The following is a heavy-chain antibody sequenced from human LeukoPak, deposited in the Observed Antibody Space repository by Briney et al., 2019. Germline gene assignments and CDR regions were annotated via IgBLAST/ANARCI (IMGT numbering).Heavy chain of an antibody. V-gene: IGHV4-59*08. CDR1: GGSISSYY. CDR2: IYYSGST. D-gene: IGHD1-26*01. CDR3: ARHVYSGSYYGPYFDY. Sequence: SETLSLTCTVSGGSISSYYWSWIRQPPGKGLEWIGYIYYSGSTNYNPSLKSRVTISVDTSKNQFSLKLSSVTAADTAVYYCARHVYSGSYYGPYFDYWGQGTLVTVSS. J-gene: IGHJ4*02.